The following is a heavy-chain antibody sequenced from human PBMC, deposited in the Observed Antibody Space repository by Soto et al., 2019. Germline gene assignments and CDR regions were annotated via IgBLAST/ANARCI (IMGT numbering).Heavy chain of an antibody. Sequence: GASVKVSCKASGYTFTSHDINWVRQATGQGLEWMGWVNPNSGYTGYAQEFQGRVTMTRDTSTGTAYLELSSLRSDDAAMYYCAIVSRSGYYYGYDAFDIWGQGTMVTVSS. CDR3: AIVSRSGYYYGYDAFDI. J-gene: IGHJ3*02. CDR1: GYTFTSHD. D-gene: IGHD3-22*01. V-gene: IGHV1-8*01. CDR2: VNPNSGYT.